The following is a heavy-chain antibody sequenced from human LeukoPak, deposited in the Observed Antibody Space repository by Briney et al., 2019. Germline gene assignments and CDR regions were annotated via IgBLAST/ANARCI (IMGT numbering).Heavy chain of an antibody. J-gene: IGHJ1*01. V-gene: IGHV4-59*01. D-gene: IGHD1-26*01. Sequence: SETLSLTCAASGGTISSYYWSWIRQPPGKGLEWIGYIYYSGSTNYNPSLKSRVTISVDTSKNKLSLMLSSVTAADTAVYYCARGGGSYLGYFKHWGQGTLVTVSS. CDR2: IYYSGST. CDR3: ARGGGSYLGYFKH. CDR1: GGTISSYY.